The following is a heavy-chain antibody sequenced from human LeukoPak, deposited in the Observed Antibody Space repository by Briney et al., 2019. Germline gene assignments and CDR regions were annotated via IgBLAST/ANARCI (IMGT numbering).Heavy chain of an antibody. J-gene: IGHJ4*02. V-gene: IGHV4-4*09. CDR3: ARHNPYYYGSGSYSDLDY. Sequence: SETLSLTCTVSGGSISSYYWSWIRQPLGKGLEWIGYIYTSGSTNYNPSLKSRVTISVDTSKNQFSLKLSSVTAADTAVYYCARHNPYYYGSGSYSDLDYWGQGTLVTVSS. CDR1: GGSISSYY. D-gene: IGHD3-10*01. CDR2: IYTSGST.